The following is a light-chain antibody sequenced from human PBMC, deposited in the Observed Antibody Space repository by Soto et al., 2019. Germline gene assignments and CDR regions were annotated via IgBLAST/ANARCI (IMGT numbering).Light chain of an antibody. CDR2: GVS. Sequence: EIVLTQSPGTLSLSPGERATLSCRASQSVSHNYIAWYQQRPGQAPRLLLYGVSTRAPGVPERFSGSGSGTDFTLTIFTLEPEDCAVYFCQHFGSSQFTLGPGTKVDIK. V-gene: IGKV3-20*01. CDR3: QHFGSSQFT. J-gene: IGKJ3*01. CDR1: QSVSHNY.